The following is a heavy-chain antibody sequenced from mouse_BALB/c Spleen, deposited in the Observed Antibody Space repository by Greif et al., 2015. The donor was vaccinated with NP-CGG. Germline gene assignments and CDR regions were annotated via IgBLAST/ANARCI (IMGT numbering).Heavy chain of an antibody. CDR1: GYTFTSSW. CDR2: IHPSSGNT. J-gene: IGHJ2*01. V-gene: IGHV1S130*01. CDR3: SKSGDYDNSFDY. D-gene: IGHD2-4*01. Sequence: QLQQSGSVLVRPGASVKLSCKASGYTFTSSWMHWAKQRPGQGLEWIGEIHPSSGNTNYNEMFKGKATLTVDTSSXTAYVDLSSLTSEDSAVYYCSKSGDYDNSFDYWGQGTTLTVSS.